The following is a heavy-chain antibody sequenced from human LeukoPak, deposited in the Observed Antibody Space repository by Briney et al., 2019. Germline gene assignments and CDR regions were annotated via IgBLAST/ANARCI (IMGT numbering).Heavy chain of an antibody. CDR1: GGSISSYY. J-gene: IGHJ6*02. V-gene: IGHV4-59*01. Sequence: PSETLSLTCTVSGGSISSYYWSWIRQPPGKGLEWNGYIYYSGSTNYNPSLKSRVTISVDTSKNQFSLKLSSVTAADTAVYYCARKSQYSSSWYGMDVWGQGTTVTVSS. D-gene: IGHD6-13*01. CDR2: IYYSGST. CDR3: ARKSQYSSSWYGMDV.